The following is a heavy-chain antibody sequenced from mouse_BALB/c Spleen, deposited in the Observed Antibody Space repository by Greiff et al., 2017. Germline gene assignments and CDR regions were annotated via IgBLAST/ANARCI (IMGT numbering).Heavy chain of an antibody. V-gene: IGHV1-14*01. Sequence: VQLQQSGPELVKPGASVKMSCKASGYTFTSYVMHWVKQKPGQGLEWIGYINPYNDGTKYNEKFKGKATLTSDKSSSTAYMELSSLTSEDSAVYYCARTEGGNDVGHWYFDFWGEGTTVTVSS. J-gene: IGHJ1*01. D-gene: IGHD2-12*01. CDR3: ARTEGGNDVGHWYFDF. CDR2: INPYNDGT. CDR1: GYTFTSYV.